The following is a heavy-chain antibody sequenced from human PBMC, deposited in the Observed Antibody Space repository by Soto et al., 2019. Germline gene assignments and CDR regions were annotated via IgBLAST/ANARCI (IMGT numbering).Heavy chain of an antibody. V-gene: IGHV1-3*01. CDR3: ARPKYDFWSGSLHGMDV. J-gene: IGHJ6*02. Sequence: ASVKVSCKASGYTFTSYAMHWVRQAPGQRLEWMGWINAGNGNTKYSQKFQGRVTITRDASASTAYMELSSLGSEDTAVYYCARPKYDFWSGSLHGMDVWGQGTTVTVSS. CDR2: INAGNGNT. D-gene: IGHD3-3*01. CDR1: GYTFTSYA.